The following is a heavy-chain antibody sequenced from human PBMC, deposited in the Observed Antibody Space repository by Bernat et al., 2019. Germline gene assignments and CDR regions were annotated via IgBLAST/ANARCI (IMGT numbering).Heavy chain of an antibody. D-gene: IGHD6-6*01. V-gene: IGHV4-34*01. CDR2: INDGGST. J-gene: IGHJ4*02. Sequence: QVQLQQWGAGLLKPSETLSLTCAVYGGSLSGYSWSWIRQPPGKGLEWIGEINDGGSTNYNPSLKSRVTISVDTSKNQFSLKVSSVTAADTAVYYCARDLAAPQTYYFDYWGQGTLVTVSS. CDR1: GGSLSGYS. CDR3: ARDLAAPQTYYFDY.